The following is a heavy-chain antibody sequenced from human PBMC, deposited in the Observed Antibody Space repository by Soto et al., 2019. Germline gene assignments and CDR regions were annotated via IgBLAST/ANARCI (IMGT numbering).Heavy chain of an antibody. CDR1: GDSGSSNSAA. CDR2: TYYRSKWYN. J-gene: IGHJ6*02. V-gene: IGHV6-1*01. Sequence: SQTLSLTCAISGDSGSSNSAAWNWLRQSPSRGLEWLGRTYYRSKWYNDYAVSVKSRITINPDTSKNQFSLQLNSVTPEDTAVYYCARMGLKQQPFDAPDGMDVWGHGTTVTVSS. D-gene: IGHD6-13*01. CDR3: ARMGLKQQPFDAPDGMDV.